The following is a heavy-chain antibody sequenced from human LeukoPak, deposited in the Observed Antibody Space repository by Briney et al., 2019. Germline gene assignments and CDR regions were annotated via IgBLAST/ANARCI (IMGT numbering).Heavy chain of an antibody. J-gene: IGHJ4*02. CDR2: IYYSGST. CDR3: ARSGSYSGPYVY. V-gene: IGHV4-59*01. CDR1: GGSISSYY. D-gene: IGHD1-26*01. Sequence: SETLSLTCTVSGGSISSYYWSWIRQPPGKGLEWIGYIYYSGSTNYNPSLKSRVTISVDTSKNQFSQKLSSVTAAGAAVYYCARSGSYSGPYVYWGQGTVVTVSS.